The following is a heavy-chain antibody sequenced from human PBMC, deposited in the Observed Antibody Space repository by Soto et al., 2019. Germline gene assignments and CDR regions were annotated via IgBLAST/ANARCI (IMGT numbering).Heavy chain of an antibody. CDR1: GASFSGYY. CDR2: INHSGNT. D-gene: IGHD2-15*01. Sequence: SETLSLTCAVYGASFSGYYWSWIRQPPGKRLKSIGEINHSGNTNYNPSLRSRHTISVDTSKNQFSLELSSVTAADTAVYYCARGSHYCGGGSCYSGWFDPWGQGTLVTVSS. CDR3: ARGSHYCGGGSCYSGWFDP. V-gene: IGHV4-34*01. J-gene: IGHJ5*02.